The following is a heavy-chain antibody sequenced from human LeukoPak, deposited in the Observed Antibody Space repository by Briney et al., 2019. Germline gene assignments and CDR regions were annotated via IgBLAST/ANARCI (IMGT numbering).Heavy chain of an antibody. D-gene: IGHD1-26*01. CDR3: AGSPYSGSSFDY. V-gene: IGHV4-39*01. CDR1: GGSISTSYY. J-gene: IGHJ4*02. Sequence: SETLSLTCTVSGGSISTSYYWGWIRQPPGKGLVWIGNIHSSGSTFYNPSLKSRVIISVDMSKNQFSLKLSSVTAADTAVYYCAGSPYSGSSFDYWGQGTLITVSS. CDR2: IHSSGST.